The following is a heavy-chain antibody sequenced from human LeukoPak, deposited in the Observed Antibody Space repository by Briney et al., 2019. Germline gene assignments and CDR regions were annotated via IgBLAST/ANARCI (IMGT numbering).Heavy chain of an antibody. CDR2: INHSGST. CDR1: GGSFSGYY. CDR3: ARSRRRYFDY. V-gene: IGHV4-34*01. J-gene: IGHJ4*02. Sequence: SETLSLTCAVYGGSFSGYYWSWIRQPPGEGLEWIGEINHSGSTNYNPSLKSRVTISVDTSKNQFSLKLSSVTAADTAVYYCARSRRRYFDYWGQGTLVTVSS.